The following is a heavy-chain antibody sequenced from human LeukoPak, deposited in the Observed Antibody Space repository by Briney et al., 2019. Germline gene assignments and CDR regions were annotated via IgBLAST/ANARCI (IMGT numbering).Heavy chain of an antibody. CDR2: IHKTSSPI. J-gene: IGHJ3*02. D-gene: IGHD3-16*01. CDR3: VRDRAGGAFDI. Sequence: GGSLRLSCAASGFNFNTYDMNWVRQAPGKGLEWHSFIHKTSSPIYYADSVKGRLTISRDNAKNSLYLQLNSLRDEDTAVYYCVRDRAGGAFDIWGQGTMVTVSS. CDR1: GFNFNTYD. V-gene: IGHV3-48*02.